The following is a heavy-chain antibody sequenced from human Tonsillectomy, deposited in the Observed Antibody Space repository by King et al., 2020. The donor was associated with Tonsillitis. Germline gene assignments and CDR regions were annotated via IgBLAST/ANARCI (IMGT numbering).Heavy chain of an antibody. V-gene: IGHV4-34*01. CDR1: GGAFSGYY. CDR2: INHSGST. J-gene: IGHJ5*02. D-gene: IGHD2-2*01. CDR3: ARANCSSTSCYGDWFDP. Sequence: VQLQQWGAGRLRPSETLSLTCAVSGGAFSGYYWSWVRQPPGKGLEWIGEINHSGSTNYNPPLKRRVTISVGTSQNQFSLKLSPVTAADASVYYCARANCSSTSCYGDWFDPWGQGTLVTVSS.